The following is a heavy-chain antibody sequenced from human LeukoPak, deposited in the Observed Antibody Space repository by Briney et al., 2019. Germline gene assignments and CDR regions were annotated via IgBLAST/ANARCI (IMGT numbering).Heavy chain of an antibody. D-gene: IGHD5-24*01. CDR3: ARGRF. J-gene: IGHJ4*02. V-gene: IGHV3-21*01. CDR1: GFAFSTYN. Sequence: PGGSLRLSRAASGFAFSTYNMNWVRQAPGKGLEWVSSITTSSSYMSYADSVKGRFTISRDNAKNSLYLQMNSLRAEDTAVYYCARGRFWGQGTLVTVSS. CDR2: ITTSSSYM.